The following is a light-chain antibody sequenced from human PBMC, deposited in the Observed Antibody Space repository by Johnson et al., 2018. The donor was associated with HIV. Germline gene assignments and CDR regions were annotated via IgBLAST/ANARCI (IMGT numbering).Light chain of an antibody. V-gene: IGLV1-51*02. CDR2: END. Sequence: QSVLTQPPSVSAAPGQKVTISCSGSSSNIGNHYVSWYQHLPGTAPKLLIYENDKRPSGIPDRFSGSQSGTSATLGITGLQTGDEADYYCGTWDSSLSAYVFGTGTKVTGL. CDR1: SSNIGNHY. J-gene: IGLJ1*01. CDR3: GTWDSSLSAYV.